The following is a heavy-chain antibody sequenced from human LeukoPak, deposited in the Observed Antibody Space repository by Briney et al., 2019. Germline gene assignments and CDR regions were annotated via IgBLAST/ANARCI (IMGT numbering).Heavy chain of an antibody. CDR1: GFTFGDYA. CDR2: IRSKAYGGTT. V-gene: IGHV3-49*04. D-gene: IGHD5-18*01. J-gene: IGHJ4*02. CDR3: TRVPPGYSYEYYFDY. Sequence: GSLSLSYAASGFTFGDYAMSWVRPAPGKGLEWVGFIRSKAYGGTTEYAASVKGRFTISRDDSKSIAYLQMNSLKTEDTAVYYCTRVPPGYSYEYYFDYWGQGTLVTVSS.